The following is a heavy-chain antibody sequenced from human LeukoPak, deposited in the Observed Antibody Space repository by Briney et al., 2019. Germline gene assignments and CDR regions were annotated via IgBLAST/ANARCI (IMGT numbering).Heavy chain of an antibody. V-gene: IGHV4-4*07. J-gene: IGHJ4*02. Sequence: PSETLSLTCTVSGASIIDSYWSWLRQPAGKGLEWIGRIITSGSTNYSPSLNSQVTMSLDTSKNQFSLKLSSVTAADTAVYYCARHQNGRPATFDYWGQGTLVTVSS. CDR2: IITSGST. CDR3: ARHQNGRPATFDY. D-gene: IGHD2-15*01. CDR1: GASIIDSY.